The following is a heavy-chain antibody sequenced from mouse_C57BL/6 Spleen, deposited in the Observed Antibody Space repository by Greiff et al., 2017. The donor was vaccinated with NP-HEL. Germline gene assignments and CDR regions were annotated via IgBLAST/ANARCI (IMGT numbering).Heavy chain of an antibody. CDR1: GFSLTSYG. D-gene: IGHD2-3*01. J-gene: IGHJ2*01. CDR2: IWSGGST. V-gene: IGHV2-2*01. CDR3: ARSMMARRYYFDY. Sequence: VQLKESGPGLVQPSQSLSITCTVSGFSLTSYGVHWVRQSPGKGLEWLGVIWSGGSTDYNAAFISRLSISKYNSKSQVFFKMNSLQADDTAIYYCARSMMARRYYFDYWGQGTTLTVSS.